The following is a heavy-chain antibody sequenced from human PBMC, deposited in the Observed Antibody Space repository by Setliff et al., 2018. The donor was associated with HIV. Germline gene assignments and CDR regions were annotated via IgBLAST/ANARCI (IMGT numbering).Heavy chain of an antibody. J-gene: IGHJ5*02. CDR2: MNPNSGNT. CDR1: GYTFTSYD. V-gene: IGHV1-8*02. D-gene: IGHD3-3*02. Sequence: ASVKVSCKASGYTFTSYDINWVRQATGQGLEWMGWMNPNSGNTGYAQKFQGRVTMTRNTSISTAYMELSSLRSEDTAVYYCARGTAPRPASVLEFLEWLFPNWFDPWGQGTLVTVS. CDR3: ARGTAPRPASVLEFLEWLFPNWFDP.